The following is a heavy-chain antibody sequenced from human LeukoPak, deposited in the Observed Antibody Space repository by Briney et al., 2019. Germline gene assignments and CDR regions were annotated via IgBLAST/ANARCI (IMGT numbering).Heavy chain of an antibody. Sequence: ASVKVSCKASGYTFTGYYMHWVRQAPGQGLEWMGWISAYNGNTNYAQKLQGRVTMTTDTSTSTAYMELRSLRSDDTAVYYCARDREGYYYGSGTPYYFDYWGQGTLVTVSS. J-gene: IGHJ4*02. CDR1: GYTFTGYY. D-gene: IGHD3-10*01. CDR3: ARDREGYYYGSGTPYYFDY. V-gene: IGHV1-18*04. CDR2: ISAYNGNT.